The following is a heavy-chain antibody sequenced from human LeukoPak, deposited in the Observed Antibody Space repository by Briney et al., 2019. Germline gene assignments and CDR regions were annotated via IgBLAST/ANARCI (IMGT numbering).Heavy chain of an antibody. CDR3: TRQAYYYDSSHMDV. D-gene: IGHD3-22*01. V-gene: IGHV3-73*01. CDR1: GFTFSGSA. Sequence: GGSLRLSCAAPGFTFSGSAMHWGRQASGKVLEWVGRIRSKANSYATAYAASVKGRFTISRDDSKNTAYLQMNSLKTEDTAVYYCTRQAYYYDSSHMDVWGQGTTVTVSS. CDR2: IRSKANSYAT. J-gene: IGHJ6*02.